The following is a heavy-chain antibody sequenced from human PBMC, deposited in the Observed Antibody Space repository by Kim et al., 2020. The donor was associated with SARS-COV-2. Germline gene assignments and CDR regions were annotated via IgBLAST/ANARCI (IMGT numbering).Heavy chain of an antibody. J-gene: IGHJ4*02. CDR3: AREAPGDGFLDPKANWGSGTGY. CDR2: MNPNSGNT. Sequence: ASVKVSCKASGYTFTSYDINWVRQATGQGLEWMGWMNPNSGNTGYAQKFQGRVTMTRNTSISTAYMELSSLRSEDTAVYYCAREAPGDGFLDPKANWGSGTGYWGQGTLVTVSS. D-gene: IGHD7-27*01. V-gene: IGHV1-8*01. CDR1: GYTFTSYD.